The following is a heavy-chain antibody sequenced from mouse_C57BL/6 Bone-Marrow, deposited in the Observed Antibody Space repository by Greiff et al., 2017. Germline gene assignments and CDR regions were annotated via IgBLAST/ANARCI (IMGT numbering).Heavy chain of an antibody. D-gene: IGHD3-3*01. V-gene: IGHV14-4*01. J-gene: IGHJ3*01. CDR1: GFNITDDY. Sequence: VHVKQSGAELVRPGASVKLSCTASGFNITDDYMHWVKQRPEQGLEWIGWIDPENGDTEYASKFQGKATITADTSSNTAYMQLSSLTSEDTAVCYCTRSLGMAYWGQGTLVSVSA. CDR3: TRSLGMAY. CDR2: IDPENGDT.